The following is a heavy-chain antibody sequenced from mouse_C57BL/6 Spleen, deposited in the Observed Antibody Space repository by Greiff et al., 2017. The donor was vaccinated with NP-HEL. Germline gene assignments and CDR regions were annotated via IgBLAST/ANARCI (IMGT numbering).Heavy chain of an antibody. Sequence: VQLQQPGAELVRPGTSVKLSCKASGYTFTSYWMHWVKQRPGQGLEWIGVIDPSDSYTNYNQKFKGKATLTVDTSSSTAYMQLSSLTSEDSAVYYCARGVTTVVGDWYFDVWGTGTTVTVSS. CDR3: ARGVTTVVGDWYFDV. J-gene: IGHJ1*03. CDR2: IDPSDSYT. V-gene: IGHV1-59*01. D-gene: IGHD1-1*01. CDR1: GYTFTSYW.